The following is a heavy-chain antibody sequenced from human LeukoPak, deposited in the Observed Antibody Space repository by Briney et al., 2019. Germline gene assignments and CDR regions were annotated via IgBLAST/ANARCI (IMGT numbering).Heavy chain of an antibody. V-gene: IGHV1-8*01. CDR3: ARVHPSNGPQNDY. CDR2: MNPNSGNT. CDR1: GYTFTSYD. D-gene: IGHD2-8*01. Sequence: ASVKVSCKASGYTFTSYDINWVRQATGQGLEWMGWMNPNSGNTGYAQKFQGRVTITRNTSISTAYMELSSLRSEDTAVYYCARVHPSNGPQNDYWGQGTLVTVSS. J-gene: IGHJ4*02.